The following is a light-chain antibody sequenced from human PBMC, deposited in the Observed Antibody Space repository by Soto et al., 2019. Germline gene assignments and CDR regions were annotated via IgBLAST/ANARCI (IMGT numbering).Light chain of an antibody. CDR1: QTISSW. CDR3: QQYENYWT. J-gene: IGKJ1*01. V-gene: IGKV1-5*01. Sequence: DIQMTQPPFTLSASVGDRVTITCRASQTISSWLAWYQQIPGKAPKLLIYDASNLESGVPSRFSGSGSGTEFTLTISSLQPEDFAVYYCQQYENYWTFGQGTKVEIK. CDR2: DAS.